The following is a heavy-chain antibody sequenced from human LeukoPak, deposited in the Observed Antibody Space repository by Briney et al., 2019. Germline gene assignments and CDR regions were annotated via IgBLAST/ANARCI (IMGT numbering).Heavy chain of an antibody. CDR1: GFTFNSYW. Sequence: PGGSLRLSCAASGFTFNSYWMQWVRQAPGKGPVWVSGINSDGDKTRYADSVKGRFTISRDNAKNTLSLQMNSLRAEDTAVYYCARDQGENYDSSGYYPYWGQGTLVTVSS. CDR2: INSDGDKT. V-gene: IGHV3-74*01. CDR3: ARDQGENYDSSGYYPY. D-gene: IGHD3-22*01. J-gene: IGHJ4*02.